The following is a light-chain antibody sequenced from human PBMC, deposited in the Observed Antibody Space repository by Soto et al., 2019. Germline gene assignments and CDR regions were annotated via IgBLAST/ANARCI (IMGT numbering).Light chain of an antibody. CDR1: QDISGF. J-gene: IGKJ4*01. V-gene: IGKV1-9*01. CDR3: QQLNSYPLT. Sequence: DIQLTQSPSFLSASVGDRVIITCRASQDISGFLAWYQQKPGKAPKLLIYAASTLQSGVPSRFSGSGSGTEFTLTISSLQPEDFASYYCQQLNSYPLTFGGGTKVEIK. CDR2: AAS.